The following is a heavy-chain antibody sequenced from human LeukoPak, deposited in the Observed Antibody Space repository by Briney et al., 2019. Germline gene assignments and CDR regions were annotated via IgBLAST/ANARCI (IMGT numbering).Heavy chain of an antibody. J-gene: IGHJ4*02. D-gene: IGHD5-18*01. CDR1: GGSISSYY. CDR2: IYYSGST. CDR3: ARRRGYSYSD. V-gene: IGHV4-59*08. Sequence: SETLPLTCTVSGGSISSYYWSWIRQPPGKGLEWIGYIYYSGSTNYNPSPKSRVTISVDTSKNQFSLKLSSVTAADTAVYYCARRRGYSYSDWGQGTLVTVSS.